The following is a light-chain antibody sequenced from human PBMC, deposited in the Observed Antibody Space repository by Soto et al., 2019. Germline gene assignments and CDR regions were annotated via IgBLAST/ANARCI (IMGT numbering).Light chain of an antibody. J-gene: IGLJ3*02. CDR1: SNDVGAFDY. Sequence: QSALTQPASVSGSPGQSITISCTGTSNDVGAFDYVSWSQQHPGKAPKLLIFEVSYRPSGVSNRFSGSKSGNTASLTISGLQAEDEADYYCSSYTTSATWVFGGGTQLTVL. CDR3: SSYTTSATWV. V-gene: IGLV2-14*01. CDR2: EVS.